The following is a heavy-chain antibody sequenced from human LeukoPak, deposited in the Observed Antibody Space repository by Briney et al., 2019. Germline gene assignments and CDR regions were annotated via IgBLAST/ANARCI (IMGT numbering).Heavy chain of an antibody. Sequence: SSETLSLTCTDSGDSISGYYWGWVRQPPGKGLEWIGYIYSGGNANYSPSLKSRVTMSVDTSKNQFSLSLYSVTAADTAVYYCARYSATYYVYWDEGTLVTVSS. CDR2: IYSGGNA. J-gene: IGHJ4*02. V-gene: IGHV4-59*01. D-gene: IGHD1-26*01. CDR3: ARYSATYYVY. CDR1: GDSISGYY.